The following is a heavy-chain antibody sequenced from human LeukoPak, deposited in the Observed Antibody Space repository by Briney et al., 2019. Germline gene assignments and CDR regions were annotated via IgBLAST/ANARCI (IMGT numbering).Heavy chain of an antibody. D-gene: IGHD2-15*01. CDR2: INHSGST. CDR3: ARVVVVAAANWFDP. Sequence: SETLSLTCAVYGGSFSGYYWSWIRQPPGKGLEWIGEINHSGSTNYNPSLKSRVTISVDTSKNQFSLKLSSVTAADTAVYYCARVVVVAAANWFDPWGQGTLVTVSS. J-gene: IGHJ5*02. CDR1: GGSFSGYY. V-gene: IGHV4-34*01.